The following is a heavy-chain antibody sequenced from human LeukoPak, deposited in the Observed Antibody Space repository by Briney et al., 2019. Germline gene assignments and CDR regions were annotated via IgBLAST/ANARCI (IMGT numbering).Heavy chain of an antibody. CDR2: IIPILGIA. D-gene: IGHD4-17*01. Sequence: SVKVSCKASGGTFSSYAISWVRQAPGQGLEWMGRIIPILGIANYAQKFQGRVTITADKSTSTAYMELSSLRSEDTAVYYCARGDRYGDQNFDYWGQGTLVTVSS. CDR1: GGTFSSYA. CDR3: ARGDRYGDQNFDY. J-gene: IGHJ4*02. V-gene: IGHV1-69*04.